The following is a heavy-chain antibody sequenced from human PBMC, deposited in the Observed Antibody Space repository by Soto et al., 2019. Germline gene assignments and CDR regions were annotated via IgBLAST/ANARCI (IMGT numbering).Heavy chain of an antibody. CDR1: GFTFSSYS. J-gene: IGHJ3*02. Sequence: PSETLSLSCAASGFTFSSYSMNWVRQAPGKGLEWVSYISSSSSTIYYADSVKGRFTISRDNAKNSLYLQMNSLRDEDTAVYYCARFIVVVIMGDAFDIWGQGTMVTVSS. D-gene: IGHD3-22*01. CDR2: ISSSSSTI. V-gene: IGHV3-48*02. CDR3: ARFIVVVIMGDAFDI.